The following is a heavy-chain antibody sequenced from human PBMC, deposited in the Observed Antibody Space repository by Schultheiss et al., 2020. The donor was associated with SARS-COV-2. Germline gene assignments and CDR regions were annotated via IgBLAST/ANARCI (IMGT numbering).Heavy chain of an antibody. V-gene: IGHV3-21*01. Sequence: GGSLRLSCAASGFTFSNAWMNWVRQAPGKGLEWVSSISSSSSYIYYADSVKGRFTISRDNAKNSLYLQMNSLRAEDTAVYYCARDYGDYGSGAWFDPWGQGSLVTVSS. CDR2: ISSSSSYI. J-gene: IGHJ5*02. D-gene: IGHD4-17*01. CDR1: GFTFSNAW. CDR3: ARDYGDYGSGAWFDP.